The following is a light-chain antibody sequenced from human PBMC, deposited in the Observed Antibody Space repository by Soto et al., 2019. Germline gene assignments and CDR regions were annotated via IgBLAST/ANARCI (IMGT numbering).Light chain of an antibody. J-gene: IGKJ4*01. Sequence: DLQMTQSPSFLSASVGDRVTITCQASQVITTSLNWYQQKPGKAPKLLMYDASNLETGVPSRYSGSGSGTDFTFTISSLQAEDIATYYCQQYDNLPLSFGGGTKVEIK. V-gene: IGKV1-33*01. CDR1: QVITTS. CDR2: DAS. CDR3: QQYDNLPLS.